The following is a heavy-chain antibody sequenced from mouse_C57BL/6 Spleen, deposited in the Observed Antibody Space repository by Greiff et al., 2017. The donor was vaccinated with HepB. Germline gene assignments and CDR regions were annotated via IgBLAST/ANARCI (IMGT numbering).Heavy chain of an antibody. CDR2: IHPNSGST. D-gene: IGHD1-1*01. Sequence: QVQLQQPGAELVKPGASVKLSCKASGYTFTSYWMHWVKQRPGQGLEWIGMIHPNSGSTNYNEKFKSKATLTVDKSSSTAYMQLSSLTSEDSAVYYCARPHDYGSRGGYYFDYWGQGTTLTVSS. V-gene: IGHV1-64*01. CDR3: ARPHDYGSRGGYYFDY. J-gene: IGHJ2*01. CDR1: GYTFTSYW.